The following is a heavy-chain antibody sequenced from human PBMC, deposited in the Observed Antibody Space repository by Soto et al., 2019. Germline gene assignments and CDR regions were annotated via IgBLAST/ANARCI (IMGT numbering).Heavy chain of an antibody. Sequence: PGWSLRLSCSASVFTFSTYAMSWFRQAPGKGLEWVSAISGTGAEIYYTDSVRGRFAISRDNSIDTLFLQMSHLKTEDTAVYYCAHPRGYGVFDAYDIWGQGTMVTVSS. CDR1: VFTFSTYA. CDR3: AHPRGYGVFDAYDI. CDR2: ISGTGAEI. V-gene: IGHV3-23*01. D-gene: IGHD4-17*01. J-gene: IGHJ3*02.